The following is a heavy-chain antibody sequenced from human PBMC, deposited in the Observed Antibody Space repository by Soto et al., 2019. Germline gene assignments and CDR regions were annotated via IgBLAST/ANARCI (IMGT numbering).Heavy chain of an antibody. CDR3: EGDDLEKQWLVRSNYYGTDV. Sequence: PGGSLRLSCVASTFNLTKCSMNWVRLAPGKGLEWVSFISSSGSHMYYADSVTGRFTIARDNAKNSLFLQMDSLRAEDTAIYFCEGDDLEKQWLVRSNYYGTDVWGQGTMVTVSS. CDR1: TFNLTKCS. J-gene: IGHJ6*02. V-gene: IGHV3-21*01. D-gene: IGHD6-19*01. CDR2: ISSSGSHM.